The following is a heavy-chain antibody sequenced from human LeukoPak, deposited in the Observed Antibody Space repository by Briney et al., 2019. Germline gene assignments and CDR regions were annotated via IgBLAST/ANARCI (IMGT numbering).Heavy chain of an antibody. CDR1: GFTFSSYS. J-gene: IGHJ4*02. V-gene: IGHV3-48*01. Sequence: GGSLRLSCAASGFTFSSYSMNWVRQAPGKGLEWISYISSSSDPIYYADSVKGRFTISRDNAKNSLYLQMNSLRAEDTAVYYCVKERGYTYQAYDYWGQGTLVTVSS. CDR2: ISSSSDPI. D-gene: IGHD5-18*01. CDR3: VKERGYTYQAYDY.